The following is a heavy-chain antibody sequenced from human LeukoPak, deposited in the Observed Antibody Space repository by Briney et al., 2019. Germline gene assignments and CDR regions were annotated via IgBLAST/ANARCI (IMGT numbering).Heavy chain of an antibody. Sequence: ASVKVSCKASGYTFTGYYMHWVRQAPGQGLEWMGWINPNSCGTNYAQKFQGRVTMTRDTSISTAYMELSSLRSEDTAVYYCARARLAPIYYYYYMDVWGKGTTVTVSS. CDR3: ARARLAPIYYYYYMDV. J-gene: IGHJ6*03. D-gene: IGHD6-19*01. V-gene: IGHV1-2*02. CDR2: INPNSCGT. CDR1: GYTFTGYY.